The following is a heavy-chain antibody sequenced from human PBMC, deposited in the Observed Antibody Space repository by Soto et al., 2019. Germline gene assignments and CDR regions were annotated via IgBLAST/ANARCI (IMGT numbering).Heavy chain of an antibody. CDR2: INGNNGNT. CDR3: ATDWPGYCTSADCSLVSFDL. Sequence: QVQLMQSGAEVKKPGASVQVSCKASGDTFRHYGFTWVRQAPGQGLEFMGLASMGWINGNNGNTYDAEKFQGRITMTTDTTTSTVYMELRSLRSDATAVYCCATDWPGYCTSADCSLVSFDLWGQGTMVTVSS. J-gene: IGHJ3*01. CDR1: GDTFRHYG. D-gene: IGHD2-8*01. V-gene: IGHV1-18*04.